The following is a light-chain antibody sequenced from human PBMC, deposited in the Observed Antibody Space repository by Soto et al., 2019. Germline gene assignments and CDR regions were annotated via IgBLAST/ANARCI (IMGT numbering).Light chain of an antibody. V-gene: IGLV2-14*01. CDR1: SSDVGGYNY. CDR3: SSYTTNSTRV. CDR2: QVS. Sequence: QSALTQPASVSGSPGQSITISCTGTSSDVGGYNYVSWYQQHPGKAPKLMIYQVSNRPSGVSNRFSASKSGNTASLTISGLQAEDEADYYCSSYTTNSTRVFGGGTKVTVL. J-gene: IGLJ3*02.